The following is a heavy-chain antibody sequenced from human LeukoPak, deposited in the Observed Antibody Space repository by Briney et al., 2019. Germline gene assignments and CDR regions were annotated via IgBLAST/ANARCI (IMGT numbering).Heavy chain of an antibody. Sequence: QAGGSLRLSCAASGFTFSSYAMSWVRQAPGKGLEWVSAISGNGGSTYYADSVEGRFTISRDNSKNTLYLEMNSLRAEDTAVYYCAKGGPVAADPRYFQHWGQGTLVTVSS. CDR2: ISGNGGST. V-gene: IGHV3-23*01. CDR1: GFTFSSYA. D-gene: IGHD6-19*01. J-gene: IGHJ1*01. CDR3: AKGGPVAADPRYFQH.